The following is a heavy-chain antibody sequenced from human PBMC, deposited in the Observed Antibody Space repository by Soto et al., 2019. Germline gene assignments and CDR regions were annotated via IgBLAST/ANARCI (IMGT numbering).Heavy chain of an antibody. CDR2: ISGSGGST. V-gene: IGHV3-23*01. CDR3: AKDQVWAVTTTDHQKYYFDY. Sequence: GGSLRLSCAASGFTFSNYAMSWVRQAPGKGLEWVSAISGSGGSTYYADSVKGRFTISRDNSKNTLYVQMNSLRAEDTAVYYCAKDQVWAVTTTDHQKYYFDYWGQGTLVTVSS. J-gene: IGHJ4*02. CDR1: GFTFSNYA. D-gene: IGHD4-17*01.